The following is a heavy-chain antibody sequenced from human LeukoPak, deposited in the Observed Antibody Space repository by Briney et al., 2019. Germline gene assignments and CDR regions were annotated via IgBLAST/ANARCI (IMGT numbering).Heavy chain of an antibody. V-gene: IGHV7-4-1*02. Sequence: ASVKVSCKASGYTFTGYYMHWVRQAPGQGLEWMGWINTNTGNPTYAQGFTGRFVFSLDTSVSTAYLQISSLKAEDTAVYYCARTYYYGSVTEQYYFDYWGQGTLVTVSS. CDR2: INTNTGNP. J-gene: IGHJ4*02. CDR1: GYTFTGYY. CDR3: ARTYYYGSVTEQYYFDY. D-gene: IGHD3-10*01.